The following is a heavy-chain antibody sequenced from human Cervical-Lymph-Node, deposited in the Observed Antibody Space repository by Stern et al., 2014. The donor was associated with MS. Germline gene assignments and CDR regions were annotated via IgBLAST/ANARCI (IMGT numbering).Heavy chain of an antibody. J-gene: IGHJ4*02. V-gene: IGHV4-59*02. CDR3: ARVSTSFDD. D-gene: IGHD4-11*01. Sequence: VQLVESGPGLVKPSETLSLTCTVSYWSVSSYYWSRIRQPPGKGLEWIGYVYYDGSSNYNSSLKSRVSISLDTSRNQFSLKLTSVTAADTAVYYCARVSTSFDDWGPGTLVIVSS. CDR2: VYYDGSS. CDR1: YWSVSSYY.